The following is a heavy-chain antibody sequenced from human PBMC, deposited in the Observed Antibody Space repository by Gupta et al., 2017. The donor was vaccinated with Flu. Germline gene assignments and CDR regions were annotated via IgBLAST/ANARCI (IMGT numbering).Heavy chain of an antibody. Sequence: QVHLHQLGPGLGKPLPTLPLTCSVSGAFISSGRYCRGWIRQPAGRRMEWIGYIYDSGTTNYNPSLKGRVTMSVDSSRNQFSVKLSSVTAADTAVYYCARRGYGDAFDVWGQGTMVTVSS. D-gene: IGHD5-12*01. CDR3: ARRGYGDAFDV. CDR1: GAFISSGRYC. J-gene: IGHJ3*01. V-gene: IGHV4-61*02. CDR2: IYDSGTT.